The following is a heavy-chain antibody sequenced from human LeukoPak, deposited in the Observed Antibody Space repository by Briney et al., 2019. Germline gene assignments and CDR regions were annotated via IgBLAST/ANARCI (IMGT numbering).Heavy chain of an antibody. Sequence: ASVKVSCKASEYTFTAYDMHWVRQAPGQGLEWMGWINPRSGGRDYAKKFQGRVTMTRDTSISTDYMELSRLTSADTAVYYCTRDVTGDYWFDPWGQGTLVTVSS. CDR2: INPRSGGR. J-gene: IGHJ5*02. V-gene: IGHV1-2*02. CDR3: TRDVTGDYWFDP. D-gene: IGHD3-16*01. CDR1: EYTFTAYD.